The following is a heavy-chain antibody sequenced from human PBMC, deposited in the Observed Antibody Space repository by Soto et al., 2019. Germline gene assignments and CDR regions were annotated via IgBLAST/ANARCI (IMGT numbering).Heavy chain of an antibody. CDR1: GFTFNTYG. D-gene: IGHD2-21*02. CDR2: IWYDGSNK. V-gene: IGHV3-33*08. Sequence: GGSLRLSCTTSGFTFNTYGMHWVRQAPGKGLEWVAIIWYDGSNKYYADSVKGRFTISRDNSKNTLYLQMNSLRAEDTALYYSATSDCTRAYCYSSPFTYGVDVWGQGTTVTVSS. CDR3: ATSDCTRAYCYSSPFTYGVDV. J-gene: IGHJ6*02.